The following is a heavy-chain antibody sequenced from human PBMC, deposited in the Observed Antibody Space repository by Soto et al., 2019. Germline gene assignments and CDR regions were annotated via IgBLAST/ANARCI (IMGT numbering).Heavy chain of an antibody. CDR2: IIPIFGTA. Sequence: SVKVSCKASGGTFSSYAISWVRQAHRQGLEWMGGIIPIFGTANYAQKFQGRVTITADESTSTAYMELSSLRSEDTAVYYCARDPAPYCSGGSCYGSHFDYWGQGTLVTVSS. D-gene: IGHD2-15*01. CDR3: ARDPAPYCSGGSCYGSHFDY. V-gene: IGHV1-69*13. CDR1: GGTFSSYA. J-gene: IGHJ4*02.